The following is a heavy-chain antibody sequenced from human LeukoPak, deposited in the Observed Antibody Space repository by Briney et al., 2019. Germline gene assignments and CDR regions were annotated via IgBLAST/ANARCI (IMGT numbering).Heavy chain of an antibody. V-gene: IGHV5-51*01. CDR1: GYTFTNYW. CDR2: IYPGDSDT. J-gene: IGHJ4*02. CDR3: ARASYYDILTGYYDGADY. Sequence: GESLKISCKGSGYTFTNYWIGWVRQMPGKGLEWMGIIYPGDSDTRYSPSFQGQVTISADKSISTAYLQWSSLKASDTAMYYCARASYYDILTGYYDGADYWGQGTLVTVSS. D-gene: IGHD3-9*01.